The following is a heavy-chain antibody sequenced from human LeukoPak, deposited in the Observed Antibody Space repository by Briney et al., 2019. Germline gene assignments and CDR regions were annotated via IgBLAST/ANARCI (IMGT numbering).Heavy chain of an antibody. D-gene: IGHD4-17*01. J-gene: IGHJ4*02. V-gene: IGHV3-23*01. CDR1: GFTFSSYE. CDR3: AKGSTVTNYDY. Sequence: GGSLRLSCAASGFTFSSYEMNWVRQAPGKGLEWVSAISGSGGSTYYADSVKGRFTISRDNSKNTLYLRMNSLRAEDTAVYYCAKGSTVTNYDYWGQGTLVTVSS. CDR2: ISGSGGST.